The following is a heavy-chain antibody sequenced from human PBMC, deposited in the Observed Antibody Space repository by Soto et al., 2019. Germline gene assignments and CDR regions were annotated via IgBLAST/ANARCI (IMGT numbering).Heavy chain of an antibody. J-gene: IGHJ4*02. V-gene: IGHV4-31*02. CDR3: ALALGPTAGLDY. Sequence: QVQLQESGPGLVKPSQTLSLTCSVSGASTVSHYPWTWIRQPPGKGLEWMGYIFNSGTTFYNPSLTSRLAISMDTSGNHFSLELRSVTAADTAVYYRALALGPTAGLDYWGQGTLVTVSS. CDR1: GASTVSHYP. CDR2: IFNSGTT. D-gene: IGHD1-26*01.